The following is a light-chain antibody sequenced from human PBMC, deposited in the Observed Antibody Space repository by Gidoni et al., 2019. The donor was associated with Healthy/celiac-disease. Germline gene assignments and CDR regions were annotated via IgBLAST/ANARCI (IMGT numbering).Light chain of an antibody. J-gene: IGKJ5*01. Sequence: DIQMTQSPSTLSASVGDRVTITCRASQSISSWLAWYQQKPGKAPKLLIYDASSLESGVPSRFSGSGSGTEFTLTISSLQPDDFATYYCQQYNSSSITFXQXTRLEIK. CDR1: QSISSW. CDR2: DAS. V-gene: IGKV1-5*01. CDR3: QQYNSSSIT.